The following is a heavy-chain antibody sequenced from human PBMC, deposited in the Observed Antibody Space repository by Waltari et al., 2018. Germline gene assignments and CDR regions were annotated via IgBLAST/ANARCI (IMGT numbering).Heavy chain of an antibody. J-gene: IGHJ5*02. D-gene: IGHD2-2*02. CDR1: GFTFSSYS. CDR3: ARDSDLYCSSTSCYMWFDP. CDR2: ISSSSSTI. V-gene: IGHV3-48*04. Sequence: EVQLVESGGGLVQPGGSLRLSCAASGFTFSSYSMNWVRQAPGKGLEWVSYISSSSSTIDDADSGKGRFTISRDNAKNSLNRQRNSLRVEDTAVYYCARDSDLYCSSTSCYMWFDPWGQGTLVTVSS.